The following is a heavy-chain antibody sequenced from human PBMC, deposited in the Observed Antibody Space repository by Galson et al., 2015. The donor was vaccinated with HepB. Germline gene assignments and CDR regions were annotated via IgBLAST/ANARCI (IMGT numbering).Heavy chain of an antibody. Sequence: SLRLSCAASGFTFSSYSMNWVRQAPGKGLEWVSSISSSSSYIYYADSVKGRFTISRDNAKNSLYLQMNSLRAEDTAVYYCAGDNGDYGGWFDPWGQGTLVTVSS. V-gene: IGHV3-21*01. CDR3: AGDNGDYGGWFDP. J-gene: IGHJ5*02. CDR2: ISSSSSYI. CDR1: GFTFSSYS. D-gene: IGHD4-17*01.